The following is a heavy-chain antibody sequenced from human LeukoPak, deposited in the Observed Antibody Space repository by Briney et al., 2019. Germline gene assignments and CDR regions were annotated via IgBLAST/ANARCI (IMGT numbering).Heavy chain of an antibody. CDR2: IYHSGST. J-gene: IGHJ4*02. D-gene: IGHD3-22*01. CDR3: ASSYYYDSSGYYYQLDY. Sequence: SQTLSLTCAVSGGSISSGGYSWSWIRQPPGKGLEWIGCIYHSGSTYYNPSLKSRVTISVDRSKNQFSLKLSSVTAADTAVYYCASSYYYDSSGYYYQLDYWGQGTLVTVSS. V-gene: IGHV4-30-2*01. CDR1: GGSISSGGYS.